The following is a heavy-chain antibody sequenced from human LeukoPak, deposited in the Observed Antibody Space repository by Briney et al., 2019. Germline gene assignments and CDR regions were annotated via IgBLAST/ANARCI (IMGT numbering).Heavy chain of an antibody. V-gene: IGHV3-23*01. CDR2: ISGSGGGA. Sequence: GGSLRLSCVASGLTFSSYAMTWVRQAPGKGLEWVSSISGSGGGAYSADSVKGRFTISRDNSKNTLYLQMNSLRAEDTAVYYCAKDLNWFDPWGQGTLVIVSS. CDR3: AKDLNWFDP. J-gene: IGHJ5*02. CDR1: GLTFSSYA.